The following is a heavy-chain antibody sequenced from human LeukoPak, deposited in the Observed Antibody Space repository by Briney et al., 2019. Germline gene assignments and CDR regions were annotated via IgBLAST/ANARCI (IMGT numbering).Heavy chain of an antibody. CDR1: GGSISSYY. J-gene: IGHJ5*02. CDR2: IYTSGST. V-gene: IGHV4-4*07. CDR3: ARDGGGYDYSNQNWFDP. D-gene: IGHD4-11*01. Sequence: SETLSLTCTVSGGSISSYYWSWIRQPAGKGLEWIGRIYTSGSTNYNPSLKSRVTMSVDTSKNQFSLKLSSVTAADTAVYYCARDGGGYDYSNQNWFDPWGREPWSPSPQ.